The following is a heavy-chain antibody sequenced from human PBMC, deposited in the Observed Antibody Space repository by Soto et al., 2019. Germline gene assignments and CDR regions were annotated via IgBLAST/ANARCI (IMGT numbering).Heavy chain of an antibody. CDR3: ARDRRTSSYVGLNV. Sequence: GSLRLSWAASGFTFGVHYMSWMPQALEKGLEWISYISDCGTAIYYASSVAGRFTISGDNTNNSLYLQMHSLRAEDTAVYYCARDRRTSSYVGLNVWGQGTTVTVSS. CDR2: ISDCGTAI. J-gene: IGHJ6*02. D-gene: IGHD6-6*01. CDR1: GFTFGVHY. V-gene: IGHV3-11*01.